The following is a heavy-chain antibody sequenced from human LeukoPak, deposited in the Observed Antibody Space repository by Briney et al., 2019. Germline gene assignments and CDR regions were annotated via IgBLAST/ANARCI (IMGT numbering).Heavy chain of an antibody. V-gene: IGHV4-59*01. J-gene: IGHJ5*02. D-gene: IGHD3-3*01. CDR2: VYYTGST. CDR1: GGSISSYY. CDR3: ARYNYDFWSGYSKWFDP. Sequence: KPSETLSLTCTVSGGSISSYYWSWVRQPPGKGLEWIGFVYYTGSTNYNPSLKSRVTTSVDTSKNQFSLKLSSVTAADTAVYYCARYNYDFWSGYSKWFDPWGQGTLVTVSS.